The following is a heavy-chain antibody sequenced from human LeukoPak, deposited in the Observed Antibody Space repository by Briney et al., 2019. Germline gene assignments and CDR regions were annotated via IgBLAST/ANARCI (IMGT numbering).Heavy chain of an antibody. CDR2: ITSIFGTA. D-gene: IGHD3-16*02. J-gene: IGHJ4*02. Sequence: GASVKVSCKACGRTFSSYAISWVRQATGQGLEWSGGITSIFGTANYAQKFQGRVTITADESTSTAYMELSSLRSEDTAVYYCARDRLTSRLRLGELSLGWYYFDYWGQGTLVTVSS. CDR3: ARDRLTSRLRLGELSLGWYYFDY. V-gene: IGHV1-69*01. CDR1: GRTFSSYA.